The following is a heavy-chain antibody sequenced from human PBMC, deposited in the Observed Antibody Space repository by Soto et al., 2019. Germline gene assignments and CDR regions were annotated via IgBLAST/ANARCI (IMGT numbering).Heavy chain of an antibody. J-gene: IGHJ4*02. D-gene: IGHD3-10*01. V-gene: IGHV4-39*01. CDR1: GGSISSSSYY. CDR3: ARHVRVWSLNVAYYFDY. CDR2: IYYSGST. Sequence: QLQLQESGPGLVKPSETLSLTCTVSGGSISSSSYYWGWIRQPPGKGLEWIGSIYYSGSTYYNPSLKSRVTISVDTSKNQFSLKLSSVTAADTAVYYCARHVRVWSLNVAYYFDYWGQGTLVTVSS.